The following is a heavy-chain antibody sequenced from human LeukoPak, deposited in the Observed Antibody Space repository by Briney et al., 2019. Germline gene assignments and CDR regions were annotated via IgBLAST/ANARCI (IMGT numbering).Heavy chain of an antibody. CDR1: GFPFTTYA. J-gene: IGHJ6*03. CDR3: AREGYSSSWLTYYYYYMDV. CDR2: ISAGGDNA. D-gene: IGHD6-13*01. Sequence: GGSLRLSCAVSGFPFTTYAMSWVRQAPGKGLEWVSAISAGGDNAYYADSVKGRFTISRDNAKNSLYLQMNSLRAEDTAVYYCAREGYSSSWLTYYYYYMDVWGKGTTVTVSS. V-gene: IGHV3-23*01.